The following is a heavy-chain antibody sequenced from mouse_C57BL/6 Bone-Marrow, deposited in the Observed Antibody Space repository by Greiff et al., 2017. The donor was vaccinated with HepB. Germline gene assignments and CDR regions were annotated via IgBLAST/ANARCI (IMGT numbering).Heavy chain of an antibody. Sequence: VQLQQSGPELVKPGASVKISCKASGYSFTGYYMNWVKQSPEKSLEWIGELNPSTGGTTYNQKFKAKATLTVDKSSSTDYMQLKSLTSEDSAVYYCARKLHSRNYFDYWGQGTTLTVSS. CDR1: GYSFTGYY. D-gene: IGHD2-1*01. V-gene: IGHV1-42*01. CDR2: LNPSTGGT. CDR3: ARKLHSRNYFDY. J-gene: IGHJ2*01.